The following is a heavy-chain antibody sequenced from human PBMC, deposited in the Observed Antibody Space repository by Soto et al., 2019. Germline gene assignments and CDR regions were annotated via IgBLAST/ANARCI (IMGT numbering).Heavy chain of an antibody. Sequence: QVQLVESGGGEVQPGRSLTISCAASGFTFSTYGMHWVRQTPGKGLERVAVISYDGTNKFYSDSVKGRFTISRDNFKNTLTLQRNSLRADDTAVYSCAKDLQSYGDYDYYCYGMDVWGLGTRVTVSS. J-gene: IGHJ6*02. CDR1: GFTFSTYG. CDR2: ISYDGTNK. D-gene: IGHD4-17*01. CDR3: AKDLQSYGDYDYYCYGMDV. V-gene: IGHV3-30*18.